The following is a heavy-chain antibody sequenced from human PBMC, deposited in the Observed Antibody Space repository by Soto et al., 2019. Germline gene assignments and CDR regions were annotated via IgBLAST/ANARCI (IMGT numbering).Heavy chain of an antibody. Sequence: PGESLKISCKGSGYSFTSYWISWVRQMAGKGLEWIGRIDPSDSYTNYSPSFQGHVSISADKSIRTAYLQCSCQKASDTAMYYCASYYDSSGYYSRNAFDIWGQGTMVNVSS. V-gene: IGHV5-10-1*01. CDR1: GYSFTSYW. CDR3: ASYYDSSGYYSRNAFDI. CDR2: IDPSDSYT. D-gene: IGHD3-22*01. J-gene: IGHJ3*02.